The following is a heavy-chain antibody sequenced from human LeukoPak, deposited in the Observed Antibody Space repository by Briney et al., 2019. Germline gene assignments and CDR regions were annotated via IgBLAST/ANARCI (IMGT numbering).Heavy chain of an antibody. D-gene: IGHD6-19*01. Sequence: SETLSLTCAVYGGSFNGYYWSWIRQPPGKGLEWIGEINHSGSTNYNPSLKSRVTISVDTSKNQFSLKLSSVTAADTAVYYCARDSSGRLADYWGQGTLVTVSS. CDR2: INHSGST. J-gene: IGHJ4*02. CDR1: GGSFNGYY. CDR3: ARDSSGRLADY. V-gene: IGHV4-34*01.